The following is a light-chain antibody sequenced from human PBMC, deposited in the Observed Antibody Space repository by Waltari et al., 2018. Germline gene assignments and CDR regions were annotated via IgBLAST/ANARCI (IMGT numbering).Light chain of an antibody. V-gene: IGLV1-44*01. CDR2: SKD. CDR3: ATWDGRVNGVL. CDR1: NYNIGSGP. Sequence: QSVLTQAPSVSGTPGQRVTISCSGTNYNIGSGPVNWYQQVPGMSPKLLIYSKDRRPSGVPDRFSGSKSGTSASLAISGLQSEDEADYYCATWDGRVNGVLFGGGTKVTVL. J-gene: IGLJ2*01.